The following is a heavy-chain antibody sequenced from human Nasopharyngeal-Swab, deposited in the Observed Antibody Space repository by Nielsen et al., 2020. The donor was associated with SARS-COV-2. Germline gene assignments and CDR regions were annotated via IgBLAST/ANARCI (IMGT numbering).Heavy chain of an antibody. CDR2: IKQDGSEK. J-gene: IGHJ4*02. D-gene: IGHD2-15*01. CDR1: GFTFSNSW. CDR3: VNGGSLDF. V-gene: IGHV3-7*01. Sequence: GESLKISCAASGFTFSNSWMSWVRQAPGKGLEWVANIKQDGSEKYYVDSVKGRFTISRENAKNSLYLQMNSLRAEDTSVYYCVNGGSLDFWGQGTLVTVSP.